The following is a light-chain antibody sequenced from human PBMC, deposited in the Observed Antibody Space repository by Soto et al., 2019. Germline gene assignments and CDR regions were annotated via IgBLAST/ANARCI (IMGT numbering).Light chain of an antibody. V-gene: IGKV1-5*03. CDR3: QQYKSYWT. Sequence: DIQMTQSPSTLSASVGDRVTITCRASQSISSWLAWYQQKPGKAPNLLIYKASTLESGVPSRFSGSGSGTEFTLTISSLQAADFATYYCQQYKSYWTFGQGTKVEIK. CDR1: QSISSW. CDR2: KAS. J-gene: IGKJ1*01.